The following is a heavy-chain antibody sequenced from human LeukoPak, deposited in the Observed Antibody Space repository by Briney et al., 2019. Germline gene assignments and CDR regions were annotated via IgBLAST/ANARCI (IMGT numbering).Heavy chain of an antibody. CDR2: IKQDGSEK. D-gene: IGHD5/OR15-5a*01. V-gene: IGHV3-7*01. CDR1: GFTFSSYW. J-gene: IGHJ1*01. CDR3: ATYNSVNAREFQY. Sequence: GGSLRLSCAASGFTFSSYWMGWVRQAPGKGLEWVANIKQDGSEKYYVDSVKGRFTISRDNAKNSLYLQMNSLGGDDTAIYYYATYNSVNAREFQYWGQGTLVTVPS.